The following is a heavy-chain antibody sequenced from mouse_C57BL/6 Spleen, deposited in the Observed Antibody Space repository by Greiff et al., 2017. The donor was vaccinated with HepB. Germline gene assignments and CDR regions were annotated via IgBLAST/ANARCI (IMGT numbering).Heavy chain of an antibody. CDR3: AREAY. Sequence: VQLQQPGAELVMPGASVKLSCKASGYTLTSYWMHWVKQRPGQGLEWIGEIDPSDSYTNYNQKFKGKSTLTVDKSSSTAYMQLSSLTSEDSAVYYCAREAYWGQGTLVTVSA. CDR2: IDPSDSYT. J-gene: IGHJ3*01. V-gene: IGHV1-69*01. CDR1: GYTLTSYW.